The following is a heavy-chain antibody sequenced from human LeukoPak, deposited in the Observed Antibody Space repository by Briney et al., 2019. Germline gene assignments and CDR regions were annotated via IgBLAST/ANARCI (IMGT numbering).Heavy chain of an antibody. CDR2: IDYTGSA. CDR1: GGSVSSNSYY. V-gene: IGHV4-61*01. J-gene: IGHJ4*02. Sequence: SETLSLTCTVSGGSVSSNSYYWSWVRQPPGKGLEWIGFIDYTGSANYNPSLRSRVTISVDTSKNQFSVRVMSVTAADTAVYYCARIPVAKTFDYWGQGTLVTVSP. D-gene: IGHD6-19*01. CDR3: ARIPVAKTFDY.